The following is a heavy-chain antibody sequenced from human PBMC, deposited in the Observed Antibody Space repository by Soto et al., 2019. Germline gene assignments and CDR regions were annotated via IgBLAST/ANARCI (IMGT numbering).Heavy chain of an antibody. CDR2: IYYSGST. CDR1: GGSISSSSYY. V-gene: IGHV4-39*01. D-gene: IGHD3-3*01. J-gene: IGHJ4*02. Sequence: QLQLQESGPGLVKPSETLSLTCTVSGGSISSSSYYWGWIRQPPGKGLEWIGSIYYSGSTYYNPSFKSRVTISVDTSKNQFSLKLSSVTAADTAVYYCARQMFLDYDFWSGPYYFDYWGQGTLVTVSS. CDR3: ARQMFLDYDFWSGPYYFDY.